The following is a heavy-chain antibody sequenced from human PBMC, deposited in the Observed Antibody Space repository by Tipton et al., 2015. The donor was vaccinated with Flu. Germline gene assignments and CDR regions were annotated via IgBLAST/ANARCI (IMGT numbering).Heavy chain of an antibody. V-gene: IGHV4-39*01. J-gene: IGHJ5*02. Sequence: TLSLTCTVSGGSISSSHYYWGWIRQPPGKGLEWIGSIYYSGTTYYNPALKSRVTISVDTSKNQFSLKVSSVTAADTAVYYCARRNHHDSGSGRNVNWFDPWGQGTLVTVSS. CDR3: ARRNHHDSGSGRNVNWFDP. CDR2: IYYSGTT. CDR1: GGSISSSHYY. D-gene: IGHD3-22*01.